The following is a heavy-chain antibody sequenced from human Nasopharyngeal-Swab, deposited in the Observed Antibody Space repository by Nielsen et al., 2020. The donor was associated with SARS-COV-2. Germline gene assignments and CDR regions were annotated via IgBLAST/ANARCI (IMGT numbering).Heavy chain of an antibody. J-gene: IGHJ3*02. V-gene: IGHV4-30-2*01. CDR1: GGSITSGGNS. Sequence: SETLSLTCAVSGGSITSGGNSWSWFRRPPGKGLEWIGFIYHSGSTYYNSPLRSRLTISLDMSKNQISLRLTSVTAADTAVYYCARGLPTATTSNAFDIWGQGTMVTVSS. CDR3: ARGLPTATTSNAFDI. CDR2: IYHSGST. D-gene: IGHD4-17*01.